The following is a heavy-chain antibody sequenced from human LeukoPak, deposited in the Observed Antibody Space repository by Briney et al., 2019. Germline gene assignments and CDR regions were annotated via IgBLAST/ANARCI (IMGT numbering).Heavy chain of an antibody. CDR3: ARRMGGEYGNWFDT. Sequence: SETLSLTCAVSGGSLSSHYWNWVRQPPGKGLEWIANIFHTGSTNYNPPLKSRVTISIDTSKNQFSLNLRSVTAADTAVYYCARRMGGEYGNWFDTWGQGTLVTVSS. D-gene: IGHD4-17*01. CDR1: GGSLSSHY. V-gene: IGHV4-59*08. J-gene: IGHJ5*02. CDR2: IFHTGST.